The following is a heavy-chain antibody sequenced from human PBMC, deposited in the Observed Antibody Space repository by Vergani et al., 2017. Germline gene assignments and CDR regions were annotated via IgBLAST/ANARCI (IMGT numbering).Heavy chain of an antibody. J-gene: IGHJ3*02. CDR3: ARECLTEKYRDRAFDI. V-gene: IGHV1-8*01. D-gene: IGHD7-27*01. CDR1: GYTFTSYD. Sequence: QVQLVQSGAEVKKPGASVKVSCKASGYTFTSYDINWVRQATGQGLEWMGWMNPNSGNTGYAQKFQGRVTMTRNTSISTAYMELSSLRSEDTAVYYCARECLTEKYRDRAFDIWGQGTMVTVSS. CDR2: MNPNSGNT.